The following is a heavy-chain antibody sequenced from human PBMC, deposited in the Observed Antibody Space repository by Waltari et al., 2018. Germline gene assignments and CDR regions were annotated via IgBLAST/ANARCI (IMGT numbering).Heavy chain of an antibody. CDR3: AAYSGSWY. J-gene: IGHJ4*02. Sequence: EVQLVESGGGLVQPGGSLRLSCAASGFIFSNYWMHWLRQAPGKGPVWFSQIKTDGSTTRYTDSGEGRFTISRDNARNMLYLQMNSLRAEDTALYYCAAYSGSWYWGQGTLVTVSS. CDR1: GFIFSNYW. CDR2: IKTDGSTT. D-gene: IGHD6-13*01. V-gene: IGHV3-74*01.